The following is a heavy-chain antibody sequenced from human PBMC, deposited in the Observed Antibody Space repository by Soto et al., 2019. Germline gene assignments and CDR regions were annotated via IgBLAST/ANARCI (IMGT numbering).Heavy chain of an antibody. J-gene: IGHJ6*04. CDR2: INTYNGNT. CDR3: AMVDVYVTPSPQDV. V-gene: IGHV1-18*01. CDR1: GYTFTRYG. D-gene: IGHD3-16*01. Sequence: QVQLVQSGAEVKNPGASVKVSCKASGYTFTRYGIGWARQAPGQGLEWMGWINTYNGNTNYAQNVQGRVPLTTDTSTSTAYMELRSLRSNDTAIYYCAMVDVYVTPSPQDVWGKGTTVIVSS.